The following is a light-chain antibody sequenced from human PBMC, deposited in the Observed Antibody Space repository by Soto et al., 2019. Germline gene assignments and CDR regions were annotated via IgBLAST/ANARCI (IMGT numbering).Light chain of an antibody. CDR1: QDINNF. CDR2: AGL. CDR3: QQHYRCPMT. J-gene: IGKJ5*01. Sequence: DIVLTQSPATLSVSPGERVTLTCRASQDINNFLDWYQQKPGKVPRPLIYAGLTMYAGVTHGISGAGSDTDYTLTISSLEPDDFAVYYCQQHYRCPMTFGKGTGLEI. V-gene: IGKV3D-11*01.